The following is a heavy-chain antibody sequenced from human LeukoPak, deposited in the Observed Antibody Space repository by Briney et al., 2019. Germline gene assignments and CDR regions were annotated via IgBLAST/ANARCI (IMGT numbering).Heavy chain of an antibody. CDR3: ARDLSGDFDY. CDR1: GFTFSDYS. D-gene: IGHD1-14*01. V-gene: IGHV3-21*01. J-gene: IGHJ4*02. Sequence: GGSLRLSCAASGFTFSDYSMNWVRQAPGKGLEWVSSISGGSRYIYYTDSVKGRFTISRDNTKNSLYLQMNSLRAEDTAVYYCARDLSGDFDYWGQGTLVTVSS. CDR2: ISGGSRYI.